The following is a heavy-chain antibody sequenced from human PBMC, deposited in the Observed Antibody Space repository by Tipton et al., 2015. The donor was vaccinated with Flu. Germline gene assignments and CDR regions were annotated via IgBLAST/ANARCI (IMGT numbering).Heavy chain of an antibody. J-gene: IGHJ4*02. V-gene: IGHV4-4*07. D-gene: IGHD3-10*01. CDR2: NYTSGGT. Sequence: LRLSCTVSGGSLSSYYWSWIRQPAGKGLEWIGRNYTSGGTKFSPSLRGRLTMSVDASKKEFSLKLSSVTAADTAVYYCARGSGSGTFMIFDFWGQGTLVTVSS. CDR1: GGSLSSYY. CDR3: ARGSGSGTFMIFDF.